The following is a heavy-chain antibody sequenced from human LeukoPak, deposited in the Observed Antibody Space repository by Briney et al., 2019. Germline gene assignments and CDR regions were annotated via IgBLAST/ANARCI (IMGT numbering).Heavy chain of an antibody. CDR2: VSHGGGST. CDR1: GFTFSGYA. D-gene: IGHD1-26*01. V-gene: IGHV3-23*01. Sequence: GGSLRLSCAASGFTFSGYAMSWVRQAPGKGLEWVSVVSHGGGSTYYADSVKGRFSISRDTSKNTLDLQMNSLRAEDTAVYYCARSPSLWGSCYDYWGQGTLVTVSS. J-gene: IGHJ4*02. CDR3: ARSPSLWGSCYDY.